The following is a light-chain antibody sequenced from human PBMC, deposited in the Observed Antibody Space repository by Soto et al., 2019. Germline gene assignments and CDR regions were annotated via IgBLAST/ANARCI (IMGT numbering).Light chain of an antibody. CDR1: SSDVGGENY. V-gene: IGLV2-14*01. CDR3: SSYTTTTTVLL. J-gene: IGLJ2*01. Sequence: SALTQPASVSGSPGQSIAISCTGTSSDVGGENYVSWYQHHPGKAPKLMIYEVSNRPSGVSNRFSGSKSGNTASLTISGLQPEDEGDYYCSSYTTTTTVLLFGGGTKLTVL. CDR2: EVS.